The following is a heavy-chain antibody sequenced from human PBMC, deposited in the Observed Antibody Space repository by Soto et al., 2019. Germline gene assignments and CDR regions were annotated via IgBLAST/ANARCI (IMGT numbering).Heavy chain of an antibody. CDR2: INPTSSHI. CDR3: ERGYCGGGGCYLRRDAFDV. V-gene: IGHV3-21*01. CDR1: GFTFSAYH. D-gene: IGHD2-15*01. J-gene: IGHJ3*01. Sequence: EVQLVESGGGLVMPGGSLRLSCAASGFTFSAYHMNWVRQAPGKGLEWVSSINPTSSHIYYADSVRGRFTISRDDSKNSVSLQMNSLRTEDAALYDCERGYCGGGGCYLRRDAFDVWGQGTMVTVSS.